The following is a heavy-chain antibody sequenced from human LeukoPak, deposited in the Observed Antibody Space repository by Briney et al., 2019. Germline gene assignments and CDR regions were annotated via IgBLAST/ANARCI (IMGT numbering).Heavy chain of an antibody. CDR3: VYSGDYEKGY. V-gene: IGHV3-23*01. CDR2: ISPNGVIT. Sequence: GGSLRLSCAASGFTFSSHGMNWVRQAPGKGLEWVSGISPNGVITYYADSVKGRFTISRDNAKNSLYLQMNSLRAEDTAVYYCVYSGDYEKGYWGQGTLVTVSS. D-gene: IGHD4-17*01. CDR1: GFTFSSHG. J-gene: IGHJ4*02.